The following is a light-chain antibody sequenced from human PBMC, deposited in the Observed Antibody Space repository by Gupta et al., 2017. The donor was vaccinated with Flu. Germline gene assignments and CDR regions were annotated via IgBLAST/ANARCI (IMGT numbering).Light chain of an antibody. CDR2: SAS. CDR1: QGIFNY. CDR3: QKDNSAPLS. Sequence: DIQMTQSPSSLSASVGDRVTITCLASQGIFNYLAWYQQKPGKVPKVLMYSASTLQSGVPSRFNGSGSVTDFTLTISSLQPEDVATYYCQKDNSAPLSFGGGTKVEI. V-gene: IGKV1-27*01. J-gene: IGKJ4*01.